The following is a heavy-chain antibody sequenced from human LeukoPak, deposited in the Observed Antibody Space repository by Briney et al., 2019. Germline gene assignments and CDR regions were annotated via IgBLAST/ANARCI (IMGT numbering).Heavy chain of an antibody. D-gene: IGHD2-8*01. CDR2: IYYSGST. CDR1: GGSISSGDYY. CDR3: ARPYAGIGDAFDI. J-gene: IGHJ3*02. Sequence: SQTLSLPCTVSGGSISSGDYYWSWIRQPPGKGLEWIGYIYYSGSTYYNPSLKSRVTISVDTSKNQFSLKLSSVTAADTAVYYCARPYAGIGDAFDIWGQGTMVTVSS. V-gene: IGHV4-30-4*08.